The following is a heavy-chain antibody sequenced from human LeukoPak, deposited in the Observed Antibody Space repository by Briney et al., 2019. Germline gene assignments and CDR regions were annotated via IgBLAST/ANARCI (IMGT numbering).Heavy chain of an antibody. CDR3: ARVWDSGHYEIYYYYYMDV. CDR1: GYTFTGYY. J-gene: IGHJ6*03. V-gene: IGHV1-2*02. Sequence: GASVKVSCKASGYTFTGYYMHWVRQAPGQGLEWMGWISPNSGGTNYAQKFQGRVTMTRDTSISTAYMELSRLKSDDTAVYYCARVWDSGHYEIYYYYYMDVWGKGTTVTVSS. D-gene: IGHD3-16*01. CDR2: ISPNSGGT.